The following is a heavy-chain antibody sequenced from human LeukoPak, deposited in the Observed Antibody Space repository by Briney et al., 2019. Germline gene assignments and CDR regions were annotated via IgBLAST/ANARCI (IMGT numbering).Heavy chain of an antibody. CDR3: AKHVSNYGGIEY. CDR1: GFTVSSNY. D-gene: IGHD4-23*01. J-gene: IGHJ4*02. Sequence: SGGSLRLSCAASGFTVSSNYMSWVRQAPGKGLEWVSVIYSGGSTYYADSVKGRFTISRDNSKNTLSLQMNSLRAEDTAVYYCAKHVSNYGGIEYWAQGTLVTVPS. CDR2: IYSGGST. V-gene: IGHV3-53*01.